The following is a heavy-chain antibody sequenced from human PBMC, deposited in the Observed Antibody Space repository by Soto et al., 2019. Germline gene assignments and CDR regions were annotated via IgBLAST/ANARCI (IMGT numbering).Heavy chain of an antibody. CDR3: ARSVAVPGAHIAY. D-gene: IGHD6-19*01. CDR1: GGSISGSY. V-gene: IGHV4-59*01. J-gene: IGHJ4*02. CDR2: VYYTGST. Sequence: PSETLSLTCSVSGGSISGSYWSWIRQSPGKGLEWLGYVYYTGSTNYSPSLRSRVSISVDTSKNEFSLRLSSVTAADTAVYFCARSVAVPGAHIAYWGQGTQVTVS.